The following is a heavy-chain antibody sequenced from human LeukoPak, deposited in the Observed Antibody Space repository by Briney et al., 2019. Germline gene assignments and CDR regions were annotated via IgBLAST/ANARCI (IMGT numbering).Heavy chain of an antibody. J-gene: IGHJ4*02. CDR1: GGAISSGGYY. D-gene: IGHD2-15*01. Sequence: SETLSLTCTVSGGAISSGGYYWTWIRQHTGKGLEWIGYIYYSGSTHYNPSLKSRVSISVDTSKNQSSLNLRSVTAADTAVYYCARSRGSYEENFDCWGQGTLVTVSS. CDR2: IYYSGST. V-gene: IGHV4-31*03. CDR3: ARSRGSYEENFDC.